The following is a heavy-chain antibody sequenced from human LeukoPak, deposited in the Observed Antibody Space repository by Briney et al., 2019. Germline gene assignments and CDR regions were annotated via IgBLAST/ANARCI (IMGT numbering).Heavy chain of an antibody. V-gene: IGHV1-18*04. Sequence: ASVKVSCKASRYNFTSYYMHWMRQAPGQGLEWMGWISAYNGNTNYAQKLQGRVTMTTDTSTSTAYMELRSLRSDDTAVYYCASRETYSSGLGYWGQGTLVTVSS. CDR2: ISAYNGNT. J-gene: IGHJ4*02. CDR1: RYNFTSYY. D-gene: IGHD6-19*01. CDR3: ASRETYSSGLGY.